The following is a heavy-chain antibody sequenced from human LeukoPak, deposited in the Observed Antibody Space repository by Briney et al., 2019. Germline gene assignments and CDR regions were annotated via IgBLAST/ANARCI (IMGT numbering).Heavy chain of an antibody. V-gene: IGHV4-30-4*01. CDR2: IYYSGTT. CDR1: GGSISSGGYY. Sequence: PSQTLSLTCTVSGGSISSGGYYWSWIRQPPGKGLEWIGYIYYSGTTYYNPSLKSRATISVDTSKNQFSLRLTSVTAADTAVYYCARGFGELIRGDYYYYGMDVWGQGTTVTVSS. J-gene: IGHJ6*02. D-gene: IGHD3-10*01. CDR3: ARGFGELIRGDYYYYGMDV.